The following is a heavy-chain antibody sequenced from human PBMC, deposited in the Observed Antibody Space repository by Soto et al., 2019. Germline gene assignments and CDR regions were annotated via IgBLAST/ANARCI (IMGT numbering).Heavy chain of an antibody. CDR3: ARHAPWEMDGPIDY. V-gene: IGHV5-10-1*01. CDR1: GYSFAGYW. J-gene: IGHJ4*02. CDR2: IDPSDSQT. D-gene: IGHD1-26*01. Sequence: PGESLKISCKGSGYSFAGYWITWVRQKPGKGLEWMGRIDPSDSQTYYSPSFRGHVTISATKSITTVFLQWSSLRASDTAMYYCARHAPWEMDGPIDYWGQGTLVTVSS.